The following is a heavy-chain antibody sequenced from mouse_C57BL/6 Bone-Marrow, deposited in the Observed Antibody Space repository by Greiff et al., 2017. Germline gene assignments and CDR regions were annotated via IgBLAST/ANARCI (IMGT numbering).Heavy chain of an antibody. Sequence: QVQLQQPGAELVRPGSSVKLSCKASGYTFTSYWMQWVKQRPIQGLEWIGNIDPSDSETHYNQKFKDKATLTVDKSSSTAYMQLSSLTSEDSAVYYCARGDYLSQGECFDVWGKGTTVTVSS. CDR2: IDPSDSET. V-gene: IGHV1-52*01. CDR3: ARGDYLSQGECFDV. CDR1: GYTFTSYW. J-gene: IGHJ1*03. D-gene: IGHD1-1*02.